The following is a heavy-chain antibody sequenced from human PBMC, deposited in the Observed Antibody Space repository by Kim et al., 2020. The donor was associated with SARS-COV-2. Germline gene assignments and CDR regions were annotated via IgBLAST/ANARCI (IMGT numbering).Heavy chain of an antibody. V-gene: IGHV4-39*07. J-gene: IGHJ5*02. Sequence: SETLSLTCTVSGGSISSTSYYWGWIRQPPGKGLEWIGSINYSGNTYYNPSLKSRVTISVDTSKNHLSLKLRSVTAADTAVYNCARVHPTPSGVILGGWFDPWGQGTLVTVSS. D-gene: IGHD3-10*01. CDR2: INYSGNT. CDR3: ARVHPTPSGVILGGWFDP. CDR1: GGSISSTSYY.